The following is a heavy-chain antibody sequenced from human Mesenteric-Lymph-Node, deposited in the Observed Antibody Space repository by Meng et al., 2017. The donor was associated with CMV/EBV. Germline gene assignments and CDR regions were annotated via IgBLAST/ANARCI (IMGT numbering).Heavy chain of an antibody. D-gene: IGHD3-9*01. CDR3: ARGSSYDILTGYFDY. CDR2: INHSGST. CDR1: GGSFSGYY. V-gene: IGHV4-34*01. J-gene: IGHJ4*02. Sequence: QVRLHPWGAGLLNPSETLSVTCAVYGGSFSGYYWNWIRQSPEKGLEWIGEINHSGSTTYNPSFTSRIIISVDTSTNQISLNMSSVTAADTAVYYCARGSSYDILTGYFDYWGQGALVTVSS.